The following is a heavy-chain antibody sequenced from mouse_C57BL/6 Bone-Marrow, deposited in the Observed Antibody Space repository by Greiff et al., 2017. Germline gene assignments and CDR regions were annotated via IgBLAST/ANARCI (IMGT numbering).Heavy chain of an antibody. CDR3: TRCLGFAY. V-gene: IGHV14-4*01. CDR2: IDPENGDT. CDR1: GFNINDDY. J-gene: IGHJ3*01. Sequence: VQLKESGAELVRPGASVKLSCTASGFNINDDYMHWVKQRPEQGLEWIGWIDPENGDTEYASKFQGKATITVDTSSNTAYLQLSSLPSEDTAVYYCTRCLGFAYWGQGTLVTVSA.